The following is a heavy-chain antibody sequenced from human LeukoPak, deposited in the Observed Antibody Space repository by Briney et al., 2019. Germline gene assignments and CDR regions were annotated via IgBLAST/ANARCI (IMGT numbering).Heavy chain of an antibody. CDR2: ISSTGTTI. D-gene: IGHD6-6*01. Sequence: GGSLRLSCAASGFTFSSYEMNWVRQAPGKGLEWVSYISSTGTTIYYADSVKGRFTISRDNAKNSLYLQMNSLRAEDTAVYYCARGAAPYYYYYMDVWGKGTTVTVFS. V-gene: IGHV3-48*03. CDR3: ARGAAPYYYYYMDV. J-gene: IGHJ6*03. CDR1: GFTFSSYE.